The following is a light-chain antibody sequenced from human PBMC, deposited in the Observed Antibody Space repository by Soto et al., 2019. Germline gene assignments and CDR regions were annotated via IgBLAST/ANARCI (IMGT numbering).Light chain of an antibody. CDR2: AAS. J-gene: IGKJ5*01. CDR1: QSISSY. V-gene: IGKV1-39*01. CDR3: QHSYSTPLP. Sequence: ASQSISSYLNWYQQKPGKAPKLLIYAASSLQSGVPSRFSGSGSGIDFRFAVCSFLPEHFANYTCQHSYSTPLPLGQGTRLEIK.